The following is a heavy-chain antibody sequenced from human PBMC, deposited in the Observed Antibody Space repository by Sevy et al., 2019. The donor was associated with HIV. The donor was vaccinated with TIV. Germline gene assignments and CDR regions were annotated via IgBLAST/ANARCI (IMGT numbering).Heavy chain of an antibody. D-gene: IGHD2-15*01. CDR3: ARLVLAATQYYFDY. Sequence: SETLSLTCTVSGGSISSGGYYWSWIRQPAGKRLEWIGRIFTSGITNYNPSLKSRVTISVDTSKNQISLKLSSVTAAATAVYYCARLVLAATQYYFDYWGQGTLVTVSS. CDR2: IFTSGIT. V-gene: IGHV4-61*02. J-gene: IGHJ4*02. CDR1: GGSISSGGYY.